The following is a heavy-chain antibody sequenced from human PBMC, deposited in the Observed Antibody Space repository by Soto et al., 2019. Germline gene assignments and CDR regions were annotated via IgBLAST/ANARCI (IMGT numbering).Heavy chain of an antibody. CDR2: IWYDGSNK. CDR3: ARDHTLGVLEGFDL. V-gene: IGHV3-33*01. Sequence: QVQLVESGGGVVQPGRSLRLSCAASGFTFSSYGMHWVRQAPGQGLEWVAVIWYDGSNKYYADSVKGRFTISRDNSTNTLYLQINSLRAEDTAVYYCARDHTLGVLEGFDLWGQGTLVTFSS. J-gene: IGHJ5*02. D-gene: IGHD3-3*01. CDR1: GFTFSSYG.